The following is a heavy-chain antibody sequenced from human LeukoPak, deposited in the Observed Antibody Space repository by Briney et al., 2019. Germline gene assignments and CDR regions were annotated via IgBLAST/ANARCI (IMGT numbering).Heavy chain of an antibody. Sequence: SETLSLTCSVSGGSINNYYWSWIRQPPGKELEWIGYIHYSGSTNYNPSLKSRVTISVDTSKNHFSLKLSSVTAADTAVYYCASYGGNSVGNWFDPWGQGTLVTVSS. D-gene: IGHD4-23*01. V-gene: IGHV4-59*01. CDR3: ASYGGNSVGNWFDP. CDR2: IHYSGST. CDR1: GGSINNYY. J-gene: IGHJ5*02.